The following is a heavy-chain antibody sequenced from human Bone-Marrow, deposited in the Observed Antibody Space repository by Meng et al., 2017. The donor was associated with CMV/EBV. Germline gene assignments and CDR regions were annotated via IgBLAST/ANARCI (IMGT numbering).Heavy chain of an antibody. Sequence: GGSLRLSCAASRFSFSDYYMTCVRQAPGKGLGWLSYINFSGSPKKYADSVKGRFTISRDNARNLLSLEMNNLRVEDKAVYYCARIFHFWSCYEFDYYYSMDVWGQGTTVTVSS. J-gene: IGHJ6*02. CDR2: INFSGSPK. CDR3: ARIFHFWSCYEFDYYYSMDV. CDR1: RFSFSDYY. V-gene: IGHV3-11*04. D-gene: IGHD3-3*02.